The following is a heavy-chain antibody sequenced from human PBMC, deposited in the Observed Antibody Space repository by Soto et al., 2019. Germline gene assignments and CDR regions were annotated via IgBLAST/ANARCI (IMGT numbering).Heavy chain of an antibody. CDR2: INAGNGNT. CDR1: GYTFTSYA. J-gene: IGHJ5*02. D-gene: IGHD2-2*02. Sequence: ASVKVSCKASGYTFTSYAMHWVRQAPGQRLEWMGWINAGNGNTKYSQKFQGRVTITRDTSASTAYMELSSLRSEDTAVYYCARAVVPAAIRGNWFDPWGQGTLVTVS. CDR3: ARAVVPAAIRGNWFDP. V-gene: IGHV1-3*01.